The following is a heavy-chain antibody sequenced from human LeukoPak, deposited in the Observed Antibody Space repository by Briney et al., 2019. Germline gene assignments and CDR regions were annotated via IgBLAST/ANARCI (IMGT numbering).Heavy chain of an antibody. V-gene: IGHV3-9*03. Sequence: PGRSLRLSCTASGFTFDDYAMHWVRQAPGKGLEWVSGISWDSGSKGYADTVKGRFTISRDNAKNSLYLQMNSLRAEDMALYYCAKDNGDRGPYYMDVWGKGTTVTVSS. D-gene: IGHD3-10*01. CDR1: GFTFDDYA. J-gene: IGHJ6*03. CDR3: AKDNGDRGPYYMDV. CDR2: ISWDSGSK.